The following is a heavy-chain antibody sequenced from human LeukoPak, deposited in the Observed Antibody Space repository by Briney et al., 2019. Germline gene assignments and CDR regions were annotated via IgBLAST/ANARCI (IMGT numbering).Heavy chain of an antibody. D-gene: IGHD1-1*01. CDR3: ARVGTKLRQSFDY. CDR2: INSDGSRT. J-gene: IGHJ4*02. V-gene: IGHV3-74*01. Sequence: GGSLRLSCAASGFTFRIYWMHWVRQAPGKGLVWVSHINSDGSRTAYADSVKGRFTIPRDNAKNTLYLQMNSLRAEDTAVYFCARVGTKLRQSFDYWGQGTLVTVSS. CDR1: GFTFRIYW.